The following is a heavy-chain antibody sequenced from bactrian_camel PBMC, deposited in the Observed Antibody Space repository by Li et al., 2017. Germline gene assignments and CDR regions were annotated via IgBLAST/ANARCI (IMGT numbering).Heavy chain of an antibody. J-gene: IGHJ4*01. CDR2: IAYDGWVS. CDR1: GFQFGDYP. V-gene: IGHV3S42*01. D-gene: IGHD3*01. Sequence: VQLVESGGGLVQPGGSLRLPCLASGFQFGDYPMSWVRQGPGKDLEWLAQIAYDGWVSRYNDPAKGRFTISRDNAKDTLYLQMNSLKIEDTAVYYCALGSSRQATMTARGKGTQVTVS.